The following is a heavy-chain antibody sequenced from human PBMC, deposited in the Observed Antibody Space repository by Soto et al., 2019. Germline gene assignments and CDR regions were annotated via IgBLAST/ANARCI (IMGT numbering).Heavy chain of an antibody. CDR2: MNPRSGNT. V-gene: IGHV1-8*01. CDR3: ARGPRYCSSPSCTSWDY. D-gene: IGHD2-2*01. CDR1: GYTFTTHD. Sequence: QVQLVQSGAEVKKPGASVKVPCEASGYTFTTHDINWVRQATGQGLEWMGWMNPRSGNTGEAQKFQGRLTMTSNTSTGTAYMELSGLTSEDTAVYYCARGPRYCSSPSCTSWDYWGQGTLVTVSS. J-gene: IGHJ4*02.